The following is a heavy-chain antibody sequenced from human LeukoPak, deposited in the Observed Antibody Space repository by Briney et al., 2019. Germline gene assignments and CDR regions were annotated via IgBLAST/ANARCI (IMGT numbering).Heavy chain of an antibody. Sequence: SETLSLTCTVSGGSISSYYWSWIRQPAGKGLEWIGRTYTNGSTNYNPSLKSRVTMSVDTSKNQFFLKLSSVTAADTAVYYCARGGMTWIHLWPYDYWGQGTLVTVSS. CDR1: GGSISSYY. CDR3: ARGGMTWIHLWPYDY. D-gene: IGHD5-18*01. V-gene: IGHV4-4*07. CDR2: TYTNGST. J-gene: IGHJ4*02.